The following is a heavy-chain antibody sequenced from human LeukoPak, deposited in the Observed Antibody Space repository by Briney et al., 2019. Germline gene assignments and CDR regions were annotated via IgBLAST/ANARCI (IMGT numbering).Heavy chain of an antibody. Sequence: GGSLRLSCAASDFTFSFYWMTWVRQAPGEGLEWMARISFDGSNKYYADSLKGRFTISRDNSKNTLYLQMNSLRAEDTAVYHCARADDSSGYYYNFDYWGQGTLVTVSS. D-gene: IGHD3-22*01. V-gene: IGHV3-30*03. J-gene: IGHJ4*02. CDR3: ARADDSSGYYYNFDY. CDR1: DFTFSFYW. CDR2: ISFDGSNK.